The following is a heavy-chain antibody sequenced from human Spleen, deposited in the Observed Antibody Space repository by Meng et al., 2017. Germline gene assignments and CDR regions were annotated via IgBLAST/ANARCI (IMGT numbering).Heavy chain of an antibody. V-gene: IGHV1-46*01. CDR1: GYTFTSYF. Sequence: QVQLVQSGAEVMKPGASLKVSCRTSGYTFTSYFLHWVRQAPGQGLEWMGIINPSGGNTRYAQKFQGRVTMTRDTSTSTVYMELSSLRSEDTAVYYCARDGVAAQGWFDPWGQGTLVTVSS. CDR3: ARDGVAAQGWFDP. J-gene: IGHJ5*02. D-gene: IGHD6-6*01. CDR2: INPSGGNT.